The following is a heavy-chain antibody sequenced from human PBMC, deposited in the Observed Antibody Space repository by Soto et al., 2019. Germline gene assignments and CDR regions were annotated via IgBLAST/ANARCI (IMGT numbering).Heavy chain of an antibody. CDR2: IWNDGSNK. Sequence: QVQLVESGGGVVQPGTSLRLSCAASGFTFSDYGMHWVRQAPGKGLEWVAMIWNDGSNKYYADSVKGRFTISRDNSKNTMYLQMNRLRAEDTAVYYCATELRWNEAFDMWGQGTMVTVSS. CDR3: ATELRWNEAFDM. J-gene: IGHJ3*02. CDR1: GFTFSDYG. V-gene: IGHV3-33*01. D-gene: IGHD3-3*01.